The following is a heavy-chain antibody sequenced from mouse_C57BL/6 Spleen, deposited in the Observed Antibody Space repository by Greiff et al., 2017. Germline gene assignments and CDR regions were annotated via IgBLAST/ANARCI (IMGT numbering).Heavy chain of an antibody. Sequence: QVQLQQPGAELVKPGASVKMSCKASGYTFTSYWITWVKQRPGQGLEWIGDIYPGSGSTNYNEKFKSKATLTVDTSSSTAYMQLSSLTSEDSAVYYCAREGDYDDDRVRYAMDYWGQGTSVTVSS. V-gene: IGHV1-55*01. CDR1: GYTFTSYW. CDR2: IYPGSGST. J-gene: IGHJ4*01. CDR3: AREGDYDDDRVRYAMDY. D-gene: IGHD2-4*01.